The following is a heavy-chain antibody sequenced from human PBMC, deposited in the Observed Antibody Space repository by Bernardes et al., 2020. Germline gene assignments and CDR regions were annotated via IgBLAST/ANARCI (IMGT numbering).Heavy chain of an antibody. J-gene: IGHJ4*02. CDR3: ARNSYGALFDF. Sequence: GGSLRLSCAASGFTFSGYEMNWVRQAPGTGLEWLSYISSSGSTIYYADSVKGRFPISRDNAKNSVFLQMNSLRAEDTAIYYCARNSYGALFDFWGQGILVTVSS. CDR2: ISSSGSTI. CDR1: GFTFSGYE. D-gene: IGHD5-18*01. V-gene: IGHV3-48*03.